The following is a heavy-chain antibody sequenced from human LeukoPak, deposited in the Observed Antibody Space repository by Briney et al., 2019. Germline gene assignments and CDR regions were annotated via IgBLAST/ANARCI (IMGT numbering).Heavy chain of an antibody. CDR2: IYHSGST. CDR3: ASLNCSGGSCYSYFQH. CDR1: GYSISSGYY. D-gene: IGHD2-15*01. V-gene: IGHV4-38-2*01. Sequence: SETLSLTCAVSGYSISSGYYWGWIRQPPGKRLEWIGSIYHSGSTYYNPSLKSRVTISVDTSKNQFSLKLSSVTAADTAVYYCASLNCSGGSCYSYFQHWGQGTLVTVSS. J-gene: IGHJ1*01.